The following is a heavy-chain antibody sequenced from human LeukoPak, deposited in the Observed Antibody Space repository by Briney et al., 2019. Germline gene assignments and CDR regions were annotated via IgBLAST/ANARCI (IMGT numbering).Heavy chain of an antibody. CDR3: VKPRYSSSWYWFDP. Sequence: GGSLRLSCAASGFTFSSYAMSWVRQAPGKGLEWVSGISGSGGRTYYADSVKGRFTISRDNSKSTLYLQMNSLRAEDTAVYYCVKPRYSSSWYWFDPWGQGTLVTVSS. D-gene: IGHD6-13*01. CDR1: GFTFSSYA. V-gene: IGHV3-23*01. J-gene: IGHJ5*02. CDR2: ISGSGGRT.